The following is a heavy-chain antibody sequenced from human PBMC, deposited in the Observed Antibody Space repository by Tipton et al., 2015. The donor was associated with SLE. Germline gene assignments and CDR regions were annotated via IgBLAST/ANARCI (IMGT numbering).Heavy chain of an antibody. CDR3: ARAITQWELLGNIDY. J-gene: IGHJ4*02. D-gene: IGHD1-26*01. CDR2: IIAYNGNT. CDR1: GYTFTNYG. Sequence: QLVQSGAEVKKPGASLKVSCKASGYTFTNYGISWVRQAPGQGLEWMGWIIAYNGNTNYAQKVQGRVTMTTDTSTSTAYMELRSLRSDDTAVYYCARAITQWELLGNIDYWGQGTLVTVSS. V-gene: IGHV1-18*01.